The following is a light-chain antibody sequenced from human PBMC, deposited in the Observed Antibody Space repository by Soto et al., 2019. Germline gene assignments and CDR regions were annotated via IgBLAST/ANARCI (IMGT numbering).Light chain of an antibody. CDR3: QQANSFPYT. CDR1: QSVSVW. Sequence: DIQMTQSPSSVSASVGDRVTITCRASQSVSVWLAWYQQKPGKAPKLLIYSASTLQSGVPSRFSGSGSGTDFTLTISSLHPEDFATYYCQQANSFPYTFGQGTKLEIK. J-gene: IGKJ2*01. V-gene: IGKV1-12*01. CDR2: SAS.